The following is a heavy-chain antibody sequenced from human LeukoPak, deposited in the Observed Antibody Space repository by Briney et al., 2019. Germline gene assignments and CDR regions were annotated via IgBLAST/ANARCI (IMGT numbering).Heavy chain of an antibody. Sequence: KPSETLSLTCTVSGASVTDYYCSWIRQSPGKGLELISYMHHSWNSDYNPSLRSQVTTSLDTSKKQFSLNLISVTAADTAVYYCKRGHWGIQSWSQGTLVSVSS. V-gene: IGHV4-59*02. CDR1: GASVTDYY. CDR2: MHHSWNS. CDR3: KRGHWGIQS. D-gene: IGHD7-27*01. J-gene: IGHJ5*02.